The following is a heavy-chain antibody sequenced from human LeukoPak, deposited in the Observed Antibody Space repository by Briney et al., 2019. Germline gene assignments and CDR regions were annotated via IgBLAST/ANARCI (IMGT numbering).Heavy chain of an antibody. J-gene: IGHJ5*02. CDR2: IYYSGST. D-gene: IGHD3-9*01. CDR3: VRQHDILTGSLGWFDP. CDR1: GGSISSYY. V-gene: IGHV4-59*08. Sequence: SETLSLTCTVSGGSISSYYWSWIRQPPGKGLEWIGYIYYSGSTNYNPSLKSRVTISVDTSKNQFSLKLSSVTAADTAVYYCVRQHDILTGSLGWFDPWGQGTLVTVSS.